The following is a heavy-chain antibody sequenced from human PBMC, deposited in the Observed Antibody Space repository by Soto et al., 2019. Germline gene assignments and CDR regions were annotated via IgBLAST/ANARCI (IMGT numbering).Heavy chain of an antibody. Sequence: VGSLKRACPASGFTFDDYELHWVGQAPGSGLEWVSSISSRSSYIYSADSLKGRITISRDNAKNSLYLKMNSLRTEDTAIYYCVRARATDSRPDYWGQGTLVTVSS. J-gene: IGHJ4*02. V-gene: IGHV3-21*01. D-gene: IGHD3-22*01. CDR2: ISSRSSYI. CDR1: GFTFDDYE. CDR3: VRARATDSRPDY.